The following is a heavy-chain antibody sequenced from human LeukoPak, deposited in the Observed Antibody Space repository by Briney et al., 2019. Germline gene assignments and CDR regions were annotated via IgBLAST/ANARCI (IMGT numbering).Heavy chain of an antibody. Sequence: SETLSLTCAVYGGSFSGHYWSWIRQPPGKGLEWIGEINHSGSTNYNPSLKSRVTISVDTSKNQFSLKLSSVTAADTAVYYCARRLIIAAAGFDYRGQGTLVTVSS. V-gene: IGHV4-34*01. CDR1: GGSFSGHY. D-gene: IGHD6-13*01. CDR3: ARRLIIAAAGFDY. CDR2: INHSGST. J-gene: IGHJ4*02.